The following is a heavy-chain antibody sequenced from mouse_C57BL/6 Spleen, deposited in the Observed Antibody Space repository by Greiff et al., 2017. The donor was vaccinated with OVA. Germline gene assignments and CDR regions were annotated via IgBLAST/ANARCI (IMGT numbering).Heavy chain of an antibody. CDR1: GYTFTNYW. J-gene: IGHJ2*01. Sequence: QVQLQQSGAELVRPGTSVKMSCKASGYTFTNYWIGWAKQRPGHGLEWIGDIYPGGGYTNYNEKFKGKATLTADKSSSTAYMQFSSLTSEDSAIYYCARNGWDGFDYWGQGTTLTVSS. D-gene: IGHD4-1*01. V-gene: IGHV1-63*01. CDR2: IYPGGGYT. CDR3: ARNGWDGFDY.